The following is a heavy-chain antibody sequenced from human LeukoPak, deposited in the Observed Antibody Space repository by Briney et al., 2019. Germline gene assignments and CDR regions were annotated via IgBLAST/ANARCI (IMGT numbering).Heavy chain of an antibody. J-gene: IGHJ4*02. CDR2: FGGDRVA. D-gene: IGHD1-26*01. Sequence: PGGSLRLSCAAYGFPFSNNAMSWVRQAPGKGLKWVSAFGGDRVAHYADSVKGRFTISKDDSKSTLYLQMNSLRAEDTGVYYCAKDLLAWAFDYWGQGILVTVSS. CDR1: GFPFSNNA. CDR3: AKDLLAWAFDY. V-gene: IGHV3-23*01.